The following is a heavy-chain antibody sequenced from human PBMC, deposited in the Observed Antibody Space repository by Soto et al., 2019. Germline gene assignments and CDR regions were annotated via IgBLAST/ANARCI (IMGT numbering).Heavy chain of an antibody. CDR1: GFTFNTYG. CDR2: IWHDGGKK. CDR3: ARDLGQGNGPFDY. V-gene: IGHV3-33*01. J-gene: IGHJ4*02. D-gene: IGHD1-26*01. Sequence: QVQLVESGGGVVQPGRSLRLSCAASGFTFNTYGMHWVRQAPGKGLEWVAVIWHDGGKKYYADSAKGRFTISRDNTKNTLFLQMNSMRAENTAGYYCARDLGQGNGPFDYWGQGTLVTVSS.